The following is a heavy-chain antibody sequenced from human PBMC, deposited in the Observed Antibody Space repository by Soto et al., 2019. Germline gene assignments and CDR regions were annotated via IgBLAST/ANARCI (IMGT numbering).Heavy chain of an antibody. CDR2: ISGSGRTI. Sequence: QVQLVESGGGLVKPGGSLRLSCAASGIVFSDYMSWVRQAPGKGLAWQSYISGSGRTIYSADPVKGQFTISRDNATNSLYLQMNNVSTEDTAVYYCARLPFPWGWFDPWGQGTLVTVSS. CDR3: ARLPFPWGWFDP. J-gene: IGHJ5*02. CDR1: GIVFSDY. D-gene: IGHD3-16*01. V-gene: IGHV3-11*01.